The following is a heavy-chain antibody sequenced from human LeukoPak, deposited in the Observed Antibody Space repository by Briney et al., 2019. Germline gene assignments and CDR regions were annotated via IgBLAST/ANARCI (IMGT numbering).Heavy chain of an antibody. CDR1: GYTFTGYY. J-gene: IGHJ4*02. CDR3: ARGPMVRGVIIIRSYFDY. V-gene: IGHV1-2*02. CDR2: INPNSGGT. D-gene: IGHD3-10*01. Sequence: GASVKVSCKASGYTFTGYYMHWVRQAPGQGLGWMGWINPNSGGTNYAQKFQGRVTMTRDTSISTAYMELSRLRSDDTAVYYCARGPMVRGVIIIRSYFDYWGQGTLVTVSS.